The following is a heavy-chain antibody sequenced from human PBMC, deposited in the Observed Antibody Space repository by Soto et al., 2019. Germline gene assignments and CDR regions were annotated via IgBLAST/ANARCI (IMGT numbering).Heavy chain of an antibody. CDR1: GFTFESYA. D-gene: IGHD6-19*01. CDR3: VKDIHEQWLVSHFEY. Sequence: EVQLVESGGGSVQPGRSLRLSCVASGFTFESYAMHWVRQVPGKGLEWVSGISWNSGSIGYEDSVKGRFTISRDNAQKSLYLEMNSLRVEDTAFYYCVKDIHEQWLVSHFEYWGQGALVPASS. J-gene: IGHJ4*02. CDR2: ISWNSGSI. V-gene: IGHV3-9*01.